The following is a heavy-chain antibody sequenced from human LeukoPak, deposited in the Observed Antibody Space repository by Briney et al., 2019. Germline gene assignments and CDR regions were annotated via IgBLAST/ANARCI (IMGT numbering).Heavy chain of an antibody. V-gene: IGHV4-59*08. CDR1: GVPVTTSV. J-gene: IGHJ4*02. D-gene: IGHD2-15*01. CDR2: VSSDGTT. CDR3: ARLDCVLEGCYNH. Sequence: PSETLSLTCSVCGVPVTTSVRNWIRQSPGKGLEWIGYVSSDGTTNYTPALRSRLIMSVDTAKNDISLILTSVTAADTAIYYCARLDCVLEGCYNHWGRGTLVTVSS.